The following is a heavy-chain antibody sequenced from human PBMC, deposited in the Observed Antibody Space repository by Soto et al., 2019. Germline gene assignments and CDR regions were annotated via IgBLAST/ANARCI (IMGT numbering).Heavy chain of an antibody. V-gene: IGHV4-39*01. Sequence: QLQLQESGPGLVKPSETLSLTCTVSAGSISSSSYYWGWIRQPPGKGLEWIGSIYYSGSTYYNPSLKSRVTITVATSKNQFSLKLSSVTAADTAVYYCARHGGDVDYYGSGSLTTYGMDVWGQGTTVTVSS. CDR1: AGSISSSSYY. D-gene: IGHD3-10*01. J-gene: IGHJ6*02. CDR3: ARHGGDVDYYGSGSLTTYGMDV. CDR2: IYYSGST.